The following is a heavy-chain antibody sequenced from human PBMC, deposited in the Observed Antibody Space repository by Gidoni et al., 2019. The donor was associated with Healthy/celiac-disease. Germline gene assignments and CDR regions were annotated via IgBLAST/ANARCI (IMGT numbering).Heavy chain of an antibody. CDR1: GGSIRSYY. CDR3: AREYYYDSSGYYFDY. CDR2: IYYSGST. J-gene: IGHJ4*02. Sequence: QVQLQESGPGLVKPSETLSLTCTVSGGSIRSYYWSWIRQPPGKGLEWIGYIYYSGSTNYNPSLKSRVTISVDTSKNQFSLKLSSVTAADTAVYYCAREYYYDSSGYYFDYWGQGTLVTVSS. D-gene: IGHD3-22*01. V-gene: IGHV4-59*01.